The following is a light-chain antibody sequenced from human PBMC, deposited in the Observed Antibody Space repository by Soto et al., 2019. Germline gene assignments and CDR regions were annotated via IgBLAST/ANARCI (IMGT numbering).Light chain of an antibody. CDR2: AAS. J-gene: IGKJ4*01. CDR1: QSISRY. CDR3: QQSYSTPLT. V-gene: IGKV1-39*01. Sequence: DIPITQSPSSLSASVGDRVTITWRASQSISRYLNWYQQKPGKAPKLLIYAASSLQSGVPSRFSGSGSGTDFTLTISSLQPEDFATYYCQQSYSTPLTLGGGTKVEIK.